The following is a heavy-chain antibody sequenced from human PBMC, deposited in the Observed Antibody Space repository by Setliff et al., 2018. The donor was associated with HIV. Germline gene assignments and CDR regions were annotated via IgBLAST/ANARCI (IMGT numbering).Heavy chain of an antibody. CDR3: TRGGTYCYDSSGYFIPGKY. Sequence: SVKVSCKASGGTFSSHGISWVRQAPGQGLEWMGVINPNGGTTNYAQKFQGRLTITADELTSTAYMELSSLRSEDTAVYYCTRGGTYCYDSSGYFIPGKYWGQGSLVTVS. CDR1: GGTFSSHG. J-gene: IGHJ4*02. D-gene: IGHD3-22*01. CDR2: INPNGGTT. V-gene: IGHV1-69*13.